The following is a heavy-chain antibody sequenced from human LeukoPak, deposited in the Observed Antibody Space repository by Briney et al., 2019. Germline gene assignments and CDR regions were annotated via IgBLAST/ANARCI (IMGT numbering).Heavy chain of an antibody. CDR3: AKGRYRTVYYFDY. CDR2: ISGSDGST. CDR1: GFTFSSYA. J-gene: IGHJ4*02. D-gene: IGHD1-26*01. V-gene: IGHV3-23*01. Sequence: AGGSLRLSCAASGFTFSSYAMSWVRQAPGKGLEWVSAISGSDGSTYYADSVKGRFTISRDNSKNTLYLQMNSLRAEDTAVYYCAKGRYRTVYYFDYWGQGTLVTVSS.